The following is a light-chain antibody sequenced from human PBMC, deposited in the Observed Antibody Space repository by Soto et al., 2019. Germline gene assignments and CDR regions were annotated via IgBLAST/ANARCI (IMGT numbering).Light chain of an antibody. CDR3: QKLNNYPLT. V-gene: IGKV1-9*01. J-gene: IGKJ3*01. CDR1: QDSHVF. CDR2: SAS. Sequence: DIQLTQSPSFLSASEGDRVTITCRASQDSHVFLAWYQHKPGKAPRLLIASASTLQSGVPSRFSGSRSGTEFTLTISSLQPEDIATYYCQKLNNYPLTFGPGTKVDIK.